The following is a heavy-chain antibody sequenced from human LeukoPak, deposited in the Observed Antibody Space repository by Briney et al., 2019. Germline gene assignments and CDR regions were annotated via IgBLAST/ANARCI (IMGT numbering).Heavy chain of an antibody. D-gene: IGHD6-19*01. CDR1: GYTFTSYD. V-gene: IGHV1-8*01. J-gene: IGHJ6*03. CDR2: MNPNSGNT. Sequence: VSVKVSCKASGYTFTSYDINWVRQATGQGLEWMGWMNPNSGNTGYAQKFQGRVTMTRNTSISTAYMELSSLRSEDTAVYYCARAIRGQWLPYYYYYYMDVWGKGTTVTISS. CDR3: ARAIRGQWLPYYYYYYMDV.